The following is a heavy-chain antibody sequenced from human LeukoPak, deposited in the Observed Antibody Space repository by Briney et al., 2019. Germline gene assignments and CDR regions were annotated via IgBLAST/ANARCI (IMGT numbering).Heavy chain of an antibody. V-gene: IGHV4-39*07. J-gene: IGHJ4*02. CDR2: IYYSGST. CDR1: GGSISSSSYY. CDR3: ARVYGDYDHHDY. Sequence: PSETLSLTCTVSGGSISSSSYYWGWIRQPPGKGLEWIGSIYYSGSTYYNPSLKSRVTISVDTSKNQFSLRLNSVTAADTAVYYCARVYGDYDHHDYWGQGTRSPSPQ. D-gene: IGHD4-17*01.